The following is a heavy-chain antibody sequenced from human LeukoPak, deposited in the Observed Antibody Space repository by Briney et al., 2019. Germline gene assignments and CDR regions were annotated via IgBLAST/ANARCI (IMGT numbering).Heavy chain of an antibody. CDR1: GFTFSSYE. CDR2: ISSSSSYI. J-gene: IGHJ6*03. V-gene: IGHV3-21*01. CDR3: ARDGLAYRGYYYMDV. Sequence: PGGSLRLSCAASGFTFSSYEMNWVRQAPGKGLEWVSSISSSSSYIYYADSVKGRFTISRDNAKNSLYLQMNSLRAEDTAVYYCARDGLAYRGYYYMDVWGKGTTVTVSS. D-gene: IGHD3-10*01.